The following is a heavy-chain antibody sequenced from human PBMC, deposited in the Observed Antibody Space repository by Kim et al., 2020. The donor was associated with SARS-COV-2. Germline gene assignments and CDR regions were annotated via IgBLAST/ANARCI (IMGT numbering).Heavy chain of an antibody. V-gene: IGHV3-7*04. J-gene: IGHJ4*02. Sequence: YLDSMEGRFTISRDDAKNSLELEMNSRRVEDTAVYYCVGDEFSTNWSLDCWGQGTLVSVSS. D-gene: IGHD3-3*01. CDR3: VGDEFSTNWSLDC.